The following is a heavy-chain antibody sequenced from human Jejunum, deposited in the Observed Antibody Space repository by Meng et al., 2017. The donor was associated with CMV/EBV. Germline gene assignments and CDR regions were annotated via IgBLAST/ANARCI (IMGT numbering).Heavy chain of an antibody. CDR1: GFTFRNYA. D-gene: IGHD4/OR15-4a*01. Sequence: EVERSGSGVGLVQPGRSLRLSCAASGFTFRNYALIWVRQAPGKGLEWVSAISAGGEETFYADSVKGRFTISRDNSRDTLYLQMNSLRAEDTAVYYCANSHDYGDHTKVHWGRGTLVTVSS. J-gene: IGHJ4*02. CDR3: ANSHDYGDHTKVH. CDR2: ISAGGEET. V-gene: IGHV3-23*01.